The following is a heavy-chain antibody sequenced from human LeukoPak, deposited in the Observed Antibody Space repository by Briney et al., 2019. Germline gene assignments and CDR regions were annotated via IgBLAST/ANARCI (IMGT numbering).Heavy chain of an antibody. J-gene: IGHJ6*02. D-gene: IGHD3-16*01. CDR3: ARLGKDINYYYGVDV. V-gene: IGHV5-51*01. CDR2: IHPGDSDT. Sequence: GKSLKFPCKGSGYSFTSYWIGWGRQMPGKGLEGRGIIHPGDSDTRYSPSFKGQVSISADKSISTASLQWNSLKASDTAMYYCARLGKDINYYYGVDVWGLGTTVTVSS. CDR1: GYSFTSYW.